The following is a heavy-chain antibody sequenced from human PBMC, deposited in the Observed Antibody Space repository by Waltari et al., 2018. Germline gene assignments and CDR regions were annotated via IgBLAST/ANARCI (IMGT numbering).Heavy chain of an antibody. Sequence: EVQLVESGGGLVKPGGSLRLSCAASGFTFCSYSMNWVSQAPGKGLEGVSSISSSSSYIYYADSVKGRFTISRDNAKNSLYLQMNSLRAEDTAVYYCARGYDYSNYLDYWGQGTLVTVSS. CDR3: ARGYDYSNYLDY. V-gene: IGHV3-21*01. CDR2: ISSSSSYI. CDR1: GFTFCSYS. D-gene: IGHD4-4*01. J-gene: IGHJ4*02.